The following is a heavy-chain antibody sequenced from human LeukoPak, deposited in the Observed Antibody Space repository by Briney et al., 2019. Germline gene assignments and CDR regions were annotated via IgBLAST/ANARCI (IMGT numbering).Heavy chain of an antibody. V-gene: IGHV3-20*04. CDR3: AKGHTVTLYYFDY. J-gene: IGHJ4*02. CDR2: INWNGGST. Sequence: GGSLRLSCAASGFTFDDYGMSWVRQAPGKGLEWVSGINWNGGSTGYADSVKGRFTISRDNSKNSLYLQMNSLRTEDTALYYCAKGHTVTLYYFDYWGQGTLVTVSS. D-gene: IGHD4-11*01. CDR1: GFTFDDYG.